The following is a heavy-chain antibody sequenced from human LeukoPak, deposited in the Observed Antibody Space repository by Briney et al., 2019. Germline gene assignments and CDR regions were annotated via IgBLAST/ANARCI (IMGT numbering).Heavy chain of an antibody. CDR2: ISGGGLST. CDR3: ARDRNVVGDGDYFDY. V-gene: IGHV3-23*01. Sequence: PGGSLRLSCEASGFTFSAYAMTWVRQAPGKGLEWVSTISGGGLSTYYADSVKGRFTISRDNSKNTLFLQMNSLRAEDTAVYYCARDRNVVGDGDYFDYWGQGTLVTVSS. CDR1: GFTFSAYA. D-gene: IGHD1-26*01. J-gene: IGHJ4*02.